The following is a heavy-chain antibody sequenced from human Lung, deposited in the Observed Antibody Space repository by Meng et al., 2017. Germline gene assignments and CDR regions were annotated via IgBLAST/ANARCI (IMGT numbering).Heavy chain of an antibody. V-gene: IGHV4-30-4*01. CDR2: IYNSGST. J-gene: IGHJ2*01. CDR1: GGSISSSNDY. Sequence: QRQVQEAGPGLVKPSQPLSLTCTVSGGSISSSNDYGMWSRQPPGKGLEWSGHIYNSGSTYYNPSLKSRITISVDTSKNQFSLKLSSVTAADTAVYYCARGQKGYFDLWGRGTLVTVSS. CDR3: ARGQKGYFDL.